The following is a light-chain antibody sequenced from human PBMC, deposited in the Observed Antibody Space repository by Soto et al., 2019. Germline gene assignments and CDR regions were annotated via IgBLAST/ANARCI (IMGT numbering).Light chain of an antibody. CDR2: KIS. V-gene: IGKV2-30*01. CDR3: MQGSHWPWT. CDR1: QSLVYRDGNTY. Sequence: DVVITQSPLSLPVTLGQPASISCRSSQSLVYRDGNTYLNWFQQRPGQSPRRLIYKISNRDSGVPDRFSGSGSGTDFTLKISRVEAEDFGVYYCMQGSHWPWTFGQGTKVEIK. J-gene: IGKJ1*01.